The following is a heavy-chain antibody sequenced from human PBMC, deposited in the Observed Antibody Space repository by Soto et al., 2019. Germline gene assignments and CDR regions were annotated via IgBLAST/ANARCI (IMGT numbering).Heavy chain of an antibody. Sequence: EVELVESGGGLVQPGGSLRLSCAASGFTFSHYEVSWVRQAPGKGLEWLSYISSTTTTTYYADSVRGRFTISRDNAKDSLYLHMDSLSAEDTAIYYCARDRTGGSYYGAFDIWGQGTMVTVPS. CDR3: ARDRTGGSYYGAFDI. J-gene: IGHJ3*02. D-gene: IGHD3-22*01. CDR1: GFTFSHYE. CDR2: ISSTTTTT. V-gene: IGHV3-48*03.